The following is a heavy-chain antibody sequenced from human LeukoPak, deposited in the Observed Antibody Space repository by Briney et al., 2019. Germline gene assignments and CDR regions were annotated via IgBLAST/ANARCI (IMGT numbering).Heavy chain of an antibody. CDR2: INSDGSST. CDR3: AKDIHYYDSSGYDT. J-gene: IGHJ4*02. D-gene: IGHD3-22*01. V-gene: IGHV3-74*01. CDR1: GFTFSSYW. Sequence: GGSLRLSCAASGFTFSSYWMHWVRQAPGKGLVWVSRINSDGSSTSYADSVKGRFTNSRDNAKNTLYLQMNSLRAEDTALYYCAKDIHYYDSSGYDTWGQGTLVTVSS.